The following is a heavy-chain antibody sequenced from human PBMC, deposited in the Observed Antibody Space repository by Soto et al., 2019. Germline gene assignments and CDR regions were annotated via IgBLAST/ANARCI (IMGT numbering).Heavy chain of an antibody. J-gene: IGHJ4*02. CDR2: ISSSGSTI. Sequence: GGSLRLSCAASGFTFSSYEMNWVRQAPGKGLEWVSYISSSGSTIYYADSVKGRFTISRDNAKNSLYLQMNSLRAEDTAVYYCASIPLNSGSSYFDYWGQGTLVTVSS. CDR3: ASIPLNSGSSYFDY. CDR1: GFTFSSYE. D-gene: IGHD1-26*01. V-gene: IGHV3-48*03.